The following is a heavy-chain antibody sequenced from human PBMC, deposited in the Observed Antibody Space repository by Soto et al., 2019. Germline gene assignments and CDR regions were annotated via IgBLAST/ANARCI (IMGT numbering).Heavy chain of an antibody. Sequence: ASVKVSCKASGYTFTSYGISWVRQAPGQGLEWMGWISAYNGNTNYAQKLQGRVTMTTDTSTSTAYMELRSLRSDDTAVYYRARGWVGYSSGWYGPRDYWGQGTLVTSPQ. J-gene: IGHJ4*02. CDR2: ISAYNGNT. V-gene: IGHV1-18*01. CDR1: GYTFTSYG. CDR3: ARGWVGYSSGWYGPRDY. D-gene: IGHD6-19*01.